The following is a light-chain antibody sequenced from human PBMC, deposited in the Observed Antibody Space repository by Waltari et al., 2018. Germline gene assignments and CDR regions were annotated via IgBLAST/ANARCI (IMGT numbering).Light chain of an antibody. CDR1: QGISSY. J-gene: IGKJ2*01. Sequence: DIQLTQSPSFLSASVGDRVTITCRASQGISSYLAWYQQKPGKAPKLLIYAASTLQSGVPSRFSGSGSGTEFTLTISSLQPEDFATYYCQQLNSYLSNTFGQGTKLEIK. V-gene: IGKV1-9*01. CDR3: QQLNSYLSNT. CDR2: AAS.